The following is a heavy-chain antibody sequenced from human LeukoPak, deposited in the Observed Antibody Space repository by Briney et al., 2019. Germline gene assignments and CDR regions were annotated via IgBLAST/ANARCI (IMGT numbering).Heavy chain of an antibody. D-gene: IGHD4-23*01. CDR1: GFTFSNHW. V-gene: IGHV3-74*01. CDR2: SDGGGSST. CDR3: ARGPGSTGGAYVGDY. J-gene: IGHJ4*01. Sequence: GGSLRLSCAASGFTFSNHWMHWVRQVPGQGLVWVSRSDGGGSSTSYADSVKGRFSISRDNARNTLYLQMNSLRVEDTAVYYCARGPGSTGGAYVGDYWSHGTLVTVSS.